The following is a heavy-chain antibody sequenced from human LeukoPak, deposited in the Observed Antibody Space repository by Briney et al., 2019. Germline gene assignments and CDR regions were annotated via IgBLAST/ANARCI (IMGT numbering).Heavy chain of an antibody. CDR3: AKSNGYGLIDI. Sequence: PSETLSLTCTVSGGSIRRSDNYYWSWIRQPAGKGLEWIGRIHSAGITIYNPSLKSRVTISLDTSRNQFSLKLNSVTAADTAVYYCAKSNGYGLIDIWGQGTMVTVSS. J-gene: IGHJ3*02. CDR2: IHSAGIT. D-gene: IGHD3-22*01. V-gene: IGHV4-61*02. CDR1: GGSIRRSDNYY.